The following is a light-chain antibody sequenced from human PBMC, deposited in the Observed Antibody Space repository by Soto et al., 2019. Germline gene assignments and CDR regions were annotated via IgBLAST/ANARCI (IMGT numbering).Light chain of an antibody. CDR1: STNIGAGYD. CDR3: QSYASSLSGWV. J-gene: IGLJ3*02. Sequence: QSVLTQPPSVSGAPGQTVTISCTGSSTNIGAGYDVHWYQQHPGTAPKLIIYDNSNRPSGVPDRFSGSKSGTSASLAISGLQAEDEADYYCQSYASSLSGWVFGGGTKLTVL. V-gene: IGLV1-40*01. CDR2: DNS.